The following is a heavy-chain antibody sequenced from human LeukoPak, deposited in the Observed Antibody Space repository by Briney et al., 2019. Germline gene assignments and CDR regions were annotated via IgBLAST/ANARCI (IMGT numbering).Heavy chain of an antibody. D-gene: IGHD6-19*01. V-gene: IGHV3-30-3*01. Sequence: PGGSLRLSCAASGFTFSSYAMHWVRQAPGKGLEWVAVISYDGSNKYYADSVKGRFTISRDNSKNTLYLQMNGLRAEDTAVYYCARDLSYSSGPGQHWGQGTLVTVSS. CDR1: GFTFSSYA. J-gene: IGHJ1*01. CDR3: ARDLSYSSGPGQH. CDR2: ISYDGSNK.